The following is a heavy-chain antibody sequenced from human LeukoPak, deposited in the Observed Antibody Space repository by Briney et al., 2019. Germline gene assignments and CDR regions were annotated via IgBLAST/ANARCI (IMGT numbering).Heavy chain of an antibody. J-gene: IGHJ4*02. CDR3: ASNGYYYDSSGYYYLNY. V-gene: IGHV1-18*01. CDR2: ISAYNGNT. Sequence: ASVKVSCKASGYTFTSYGISWVRQAPGQGLEWMGWISAYNGNTNYAQKLQGRVTMTTDTSTSTAYMELRSLRSDDTAVYYCASNGYYYDSSGYYYLNYWGQGALVTVSS. CDR1: GYTFTSYG. D-gene: IGHD3-22*01.